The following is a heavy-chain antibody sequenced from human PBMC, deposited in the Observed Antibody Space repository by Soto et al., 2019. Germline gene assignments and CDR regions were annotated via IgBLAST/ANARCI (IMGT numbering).Heavy chain of an antibody. CDR1: GYSFNSYW. V-gene: IGHV5-51*01. CDR2: IYPGDSDT. D-gene: IGHD2-15*01. Sequence: PGESLKISCKGSGYSFNSYWIGWVRQMPGKGLEWMGIIYPGDSDTRYSPSFQGHVTISADKSISTAYLQWSSLKAADTAMYYCARRGDGGYCSGGSCYFYYYYGMDVWGQGTTVTVSS. J-gene: IGHJ6*02. CDR3: ARRGDGGYCSGGSCYFYYYYGMDV.